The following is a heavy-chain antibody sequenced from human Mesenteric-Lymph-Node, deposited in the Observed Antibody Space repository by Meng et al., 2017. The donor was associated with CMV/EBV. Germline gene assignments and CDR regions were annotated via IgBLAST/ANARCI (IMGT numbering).Heavy chain of an antibody. CDR1: GFTFDDYA. J-gene: IGHJ5*02. CDR3: AKDRGSGSGSMGWFDP. D-gene: IGHD3-10*01. V-gene: IGHV3-9*01. Sequence: SLKISCAASGFTFDDYAMHWVRQAPGKGLEWVSGISWNSGSICYADSVKGRFTISRDNAKNSLYLQMNSLRAEDTALYYCAKDRGSGSGSMGWFDPWGQGTLVTVSS. CDR2: ISWNSGSI.